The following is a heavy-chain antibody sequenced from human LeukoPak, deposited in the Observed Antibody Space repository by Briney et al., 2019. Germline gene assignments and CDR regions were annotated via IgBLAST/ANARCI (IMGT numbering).Heavy chain of an antibody. Sequence: SETLSLTCTVSGGSISSYYWSWIRQPPGKGLEWIGYIDHTGSTNYNPSLNSRVTISRGTSKNHFSLELSSVTAADTAVYFCARGRVSSSSWSSTYYYYFYMDVWGKGTTVTVSS. J-gene: IGHJ6*03. CDR3: ARGRVSSSSWSSTYYYYFYMDV. CDR2: IDHTGST. D-gene: IGHD6-13*01. V-gene: IGHV4-59*01. CDR1: GGSISSYY.